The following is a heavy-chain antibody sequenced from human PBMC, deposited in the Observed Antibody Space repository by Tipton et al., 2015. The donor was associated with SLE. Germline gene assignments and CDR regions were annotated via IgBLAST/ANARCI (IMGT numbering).Heavy chain of an antibody. Sequence: TLSLTCTVSGGSISSSSYYWGWIRQPPGKGLEWIGSIYYSGSTYYKPPLKSRVTISVDTSRNQFSLKMTSVTAADTAVYSCARAVGARGYYGLDVWGQGTTVTVSS. CDR3: ARAVGARGYYGLDV. V-gene: IGHV4-39*07. CDR2: IYYSGST. D-gene: IGHD1-26*01. J-gene: IGHJ6*02. CDR1: GGSISSSSYY.